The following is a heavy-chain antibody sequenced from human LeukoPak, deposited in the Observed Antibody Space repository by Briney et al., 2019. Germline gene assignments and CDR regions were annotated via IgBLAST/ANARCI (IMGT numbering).Heavy chain of an antibody. J-gene: IGHJ4*02. CDR1: AYTFTSYY. D-gene: IGHD3-22*01. V-gene: IGHV1-46*01. Sequence: ASVKAASKASAYTFTSYYMHWDRQPAGHVLEWLGIIKPSGGSTSYAQKFQGRVTMTRDTSTSTVYMELSSLRSEDTAVYYCARGSRYYDSSGYYFDYWGQGTLVTVSS. CDR3: ARGSRYYDSSGYYFDY. CDR2: IKPSGGST.